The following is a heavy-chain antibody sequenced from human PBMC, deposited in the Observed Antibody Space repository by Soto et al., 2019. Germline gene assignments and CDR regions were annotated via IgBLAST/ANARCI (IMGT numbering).Heavy chain of an antibody. Sequence: QVQLMQSGAEVKKPGASVRVCCKASGYTFTNYYVHWVRQAPGQGLEWMGFINPNGGSTTYAQKFQGRFTVTTDTSTRTVYMQLSSLRSEDTAVFYCARSAPYDYWGQGTLVTVSS. J-gene: IGHJ4*02. CDR1: GYTFTNYY. V-gene: IGHV1-46*01. CDR3: ARSAPYDY. CDR2: INPNGGST.